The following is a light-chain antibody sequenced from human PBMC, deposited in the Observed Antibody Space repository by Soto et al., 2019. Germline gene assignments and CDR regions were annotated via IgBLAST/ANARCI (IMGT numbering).Light chain of an antibody. Sequence: DIVMTQSPATLSISPGERATLSCRASQSISSNLAWYQQKYGQAPRLLIFGASTRATDVPARFSGSGSGTEFTLTINSLQAEDFAGYDCLQYNNWPRVFGQGTKLEIK. J-gene: IGKJ2*01. CDR1: QSISSN. CDR2: GAS. CDR3: LQYNNWPRV. V-gene: IGKV3-15*01.